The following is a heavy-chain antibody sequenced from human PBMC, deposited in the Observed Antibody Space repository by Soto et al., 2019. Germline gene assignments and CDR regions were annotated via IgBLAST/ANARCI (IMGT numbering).Heavy chain of an antibody. CDR2: IIPILGIA. CDR1: GGTFSSYT. J-gene: IGHJ6*02. V-gene: IGHV1-69*02. Sequence: QVQLVQSGAEVKKPGSSVKVSCKASGGTFSSYTISWVRQAPGQGLEWMGRIIPILGIANYAQKFQGRVTITADKSTSTAYMELSSLRSEDTAVYYCASDGYSYYYGMDVWGQGTTVTVSS. CDR3: ASDGYSYYYGMDV.